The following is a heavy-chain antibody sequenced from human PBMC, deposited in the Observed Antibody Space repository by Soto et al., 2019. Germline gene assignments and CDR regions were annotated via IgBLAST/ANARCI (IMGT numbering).Heavy chain of an antibody. CDR3: ATQTRYFDWLLDPHFDY. D-gene: IGHD3-9*01. Sequence: EVQLLESGGGLVQPGGSLRLSCAASGFTFSSYAMSWVRQAPGKGLEWVSAISGSGGSTYYADSVKGRFTISRDNSKNTLYLQMNSLRAEDTAVYYCATQTRYFDWLLDPHFDYWGQGTLVTVSS. CDR2: ISGSGGST. J-gene: IGHJ4*02. V-gene: IGHV3-23*01. CDR1: GFTFSSYA.